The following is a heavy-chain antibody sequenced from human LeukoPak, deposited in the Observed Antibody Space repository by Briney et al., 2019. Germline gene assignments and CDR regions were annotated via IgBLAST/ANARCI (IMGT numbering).Heavy chain of an antibody. V-gene: IGHV3-15*01. CDR3: TTDRHDFWSGSYYFDY. CDR1: GFTFSNAW. D-gene: IGHD3-3*01. J-gene: IGHJ4*02. Sequence: GGSLRLSCAASGFTFSNAWMSWVRQAPGKGLEWVGRIKSKTDGGTTDYAAPVKGRFTISRDDSKNTLDLQMNSLKTEDTAVYYCTTDRHDFWSGSYYFDYWGQGTLVTVSS. CDR2: IKSKTDGGTT.